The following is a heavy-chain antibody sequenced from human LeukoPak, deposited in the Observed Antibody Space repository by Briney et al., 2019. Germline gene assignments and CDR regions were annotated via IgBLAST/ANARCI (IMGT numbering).Heavy chain of an antibody. D-gene: IGHD1-26*01. CDR1: GFTFSNYG. Sequence: GGSLTLSCAASGFTFSNYGMHWVRQAPGKGLERVAFIRYDGSNKYYADSVKGRFTISRDNTKNTVYLQMNSLRAEDTALYYCARDLVSGSSTDDYWGQGTLVTVSS. V-gene: IGHV3-30*02. J-gene: IGHJ4*02. CDR2: IRYDGSNK. CDR3: ARDLVSGSSTDDY.